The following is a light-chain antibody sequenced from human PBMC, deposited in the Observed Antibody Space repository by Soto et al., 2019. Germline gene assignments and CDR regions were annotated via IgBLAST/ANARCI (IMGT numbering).Light chain of an antibody. Sequence: DIQMTQSPSTLSASVGDRVTITCRASQSIDIWLAWYQQRPGKAPKLLIYRASSLESGVPSRFSGGGSGTEFTLTISSLQPDDFATYYCQQYSHYYTFGQGTKLEIK. J-gene: IGKJ2*01. V-gene: IGKV1-5*03. CDR2: RAS. CDR3: QQYSHYYT. CDR1: QSIDIW.